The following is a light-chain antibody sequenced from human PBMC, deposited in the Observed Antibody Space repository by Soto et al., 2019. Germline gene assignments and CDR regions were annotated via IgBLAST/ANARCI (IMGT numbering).Light chain of an antibody. CDR2: DAS. J-gene: IGKJ3*01. V-gene: IGKV3D-20*02. Sequence: EVVLTQSPGTLSLSPGERATLSCRASHSIGSSYLAWYQQKPGQAPRLLIYDASNRATGIPARFSGSGSGTDFTLTISSLEPEDFAVYYCQQRTDSEITFGPGTKVDIK. CDR3: QQRTDSEIT. CDR1: HSIGSSY.